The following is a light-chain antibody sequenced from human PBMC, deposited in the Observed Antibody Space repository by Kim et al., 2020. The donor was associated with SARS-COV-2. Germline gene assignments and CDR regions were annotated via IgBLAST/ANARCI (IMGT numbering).Light chain of an antibody. V-gene: IGLV2-23*02. J-gene: IGLJ2*01. CDR1: SSDVV. CDR2: EVN. CDR3: CSYEGTVV. Sequence: QSALTQPASVSGSPGQSITISCTGASSDVVSWYQHHSGEAPKLIIFEVNKRPSQISNRFSGSKSGNTASLTIAGLQAEDEANYYCCSYEGTVVFGGGTQLTVL.